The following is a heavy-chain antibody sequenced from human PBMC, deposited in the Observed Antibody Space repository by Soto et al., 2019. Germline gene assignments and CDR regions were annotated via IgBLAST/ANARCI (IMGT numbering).Heavy chain of an antibody. Sequence: SSACLSLTCAVYGWSFSGYYWSWIRQPPGKGLEWIGEINHSGSTNYNPSLKSRVTISVDTSKNQFSLKLSSVTAADTAVYYCARGRVRGVITGYMDVWGKGTTVTVSS. CDR3: ARGRVRGVITGYMDV. CDR1: GWSFSGYY. D-gene: IGHD3-10*01. J-gene: IGHJ6*03. CDR2: INHSGST. V-gene: IGHV4-34*01.